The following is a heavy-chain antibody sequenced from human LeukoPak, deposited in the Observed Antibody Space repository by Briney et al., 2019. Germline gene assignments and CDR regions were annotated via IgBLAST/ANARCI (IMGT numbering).Heavy chain of an antibody. CDR1: GGTFSSYA. CDR3: ARVPGGSYYYYYYGMDV. D-gene: IGHD1-26*01. CDR2: IIPILGIA. V-gene: IGHV1-69*04. J-gene: IGHJ6*02. Sequence: GASVKVSCKASGGTFSSYAISWVRQAPGQGLEWMGRIIPILGIANYAQKFQGRVTITADKSTSTAYMELSSLRSEDTAVYYCARVPGGSYYYYYYGMDVWGQGTTVTVSS.